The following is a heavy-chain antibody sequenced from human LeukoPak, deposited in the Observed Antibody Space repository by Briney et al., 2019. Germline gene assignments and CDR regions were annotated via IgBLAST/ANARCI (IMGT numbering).Heavy chain of an antibody. Sequence: SETLSLTCTVSGYSISSGYYWGWIRQPPGKGLEWIGSIYHSGSTYYNPSLKSRVTISVDTSKNQFSLKLSSVTAADTAVYYCARGPVRGEMGEPNWSDPWGQGTLVTVSS. CDR3: ARGPVRGEMGEPNWSDP. J-gene: IGHJ5*02. CDR2: IYHSGST. D-gene: IGHD3-10*01. CDR1: GYSISSGYY. V-gene: IGHV4-38-2*02.